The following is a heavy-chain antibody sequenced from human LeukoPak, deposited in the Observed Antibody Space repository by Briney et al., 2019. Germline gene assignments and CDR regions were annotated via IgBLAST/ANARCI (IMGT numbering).Heavy chain of an antibody. J-gene: IGHJ4*02. CDR1: GFIFSNYG. D-gene: IGHD3-22*01. CDR2: IGVGGTT. CDR3: AKAQGYYDC. Sequence: GGSLRLSCAASGFIFSNYGMNWVRRAPGKGLEWVSGIGVGGTTYYADSVKGRFTISRDTSKNTLYLQMNSLRAEDTAVYYCAKAQGYYDCWGQGTLVTVSS. V-gene: IGHV3-23*01.